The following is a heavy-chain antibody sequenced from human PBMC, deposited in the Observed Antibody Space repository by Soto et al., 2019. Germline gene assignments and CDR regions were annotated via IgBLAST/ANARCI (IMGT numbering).Heavy chain of an antibody. Sequence: EVQLLESGGGLVQPGGSLRLSCAASGFTFSSYAMSWVRQAPGKGLEWVSAISGSGGSTYYADSVKGRFTISRDNSKNTLYLQMNSLRAEDTAIYYCAKDSFEYSSSYDYWGQGTLVTVSS. CDR1: GFTFSSYA. CDR3: AKDSFEYSSSYDY. D-gene: IGHD6-6*01. J-gene: IGHJ4*02. V-gene: IGHV3-23*01. CDR2: ISGSGGST.